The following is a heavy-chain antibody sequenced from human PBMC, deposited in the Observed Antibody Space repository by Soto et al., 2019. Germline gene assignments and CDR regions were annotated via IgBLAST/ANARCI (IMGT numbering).Heavy chain of an antibody. D-gene: IGHD2-2*01. V-gene: IGHV4-31*03. CDR1: GGSISSDSFY. J-gene: IGHJ4*02. CDR3: ARAEVKRGSPYCVSTSCVYYFDS. Sequence: QVQLQESGPGLVKPSQTLSLTCTVSGGSISSDSFYWNWIRQHPGKGLEWIGYVYYSGSTYYNPSLKSRVTISVYTSKNQFSLNLKSVTAADTAVYSCARAEVKRGSPYCVSTSCVYYFDSWGQGTLVSVSS. CDR2: VYYSGST.